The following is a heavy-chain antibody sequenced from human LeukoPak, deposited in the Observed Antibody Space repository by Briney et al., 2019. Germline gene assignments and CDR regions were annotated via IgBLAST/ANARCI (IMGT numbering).Heavy chain of an antibody. CDR3: ARVSFCPRCHFDY. J-gene: IGHJ4*02. V-gene: IGHV3-74*03. CDR1: GFXFSSYW. D-gene: IGHD2/OR15-2a*01. CDR2: ISPDGSSA. Sequence: GGSLRLSCAASGFXFSSYWIHWVRQAPGKGPVWVARISPDGSSALSADSVRGRCTISRDNADNTLYLQWNSLRAEDTAVYYCARVSFCPRCHFDYWGQGTLVTVSS.